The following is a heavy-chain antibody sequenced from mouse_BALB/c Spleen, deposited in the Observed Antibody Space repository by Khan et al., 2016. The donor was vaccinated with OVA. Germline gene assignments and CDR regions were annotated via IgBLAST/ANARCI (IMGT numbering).Heavy chain of an antibody. J-gene: IGHJ4*01. V-gene: IGHV2-6-1*01. CDR1: GFSLTNYG. Sequence: QVQLKQSGPGLVAPSQSLSITCTISGFSLTNYGVHWVRQPPGKGLEWLVLMWSDGSATSNSALKSRLTISMDNSKSQVFLKMHSLQTDDTAMYFCARQPYYHYNVMDYWGQGTSVTVSS. CDR3: ARQPYYHYNVMDY. CDR2: MWSDGSA. D-gene: IGHD2-10*01.